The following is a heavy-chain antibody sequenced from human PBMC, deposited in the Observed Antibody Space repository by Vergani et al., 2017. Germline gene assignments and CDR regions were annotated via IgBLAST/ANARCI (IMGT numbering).Heavy chain of an antibody. CDR1: SYSISSGYY. D-gene: IGHD3-9*01. CDR3: ARRSGIVYDIFSGTQYFFDF. V-gene: IGHV4-38-2*02. J-gene: IGHJ4*02. CDR2: IYHSGST. Sequence: QVQLQESGPGLVKPSETLSLTCTVSSYSISSGYYWGWIRQPPGKGLEWIGSIYHSGSTHYNPSLKSRVTISVDTSNNHFPLRLNSLTAADTAVYYCARRSGIVYDIFSGTQYFFDFWGQGTLVTVSS.